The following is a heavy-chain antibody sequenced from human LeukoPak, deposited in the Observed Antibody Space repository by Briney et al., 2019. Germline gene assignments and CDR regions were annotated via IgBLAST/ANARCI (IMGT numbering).Heavy chain of an antibody. CDR1: SGSITSTSYC. Sequence: SETLSLTYTVSSGSITSTSYCWGWIRQPTGKGLEWIGGIIYSGNTYYNPSLKSRVSISVDTTKNQFSLKLTAVTAADTAVYFCARHFHGSGYVVDFWGQGTLVTVSS. J-gene: IGHJ4*02. CDR3: ARHFHGSGYVVDF. D-gene: IGHD6-13*01. CDR2: IIYSGNT. V-gene: IGHV4-39*01.